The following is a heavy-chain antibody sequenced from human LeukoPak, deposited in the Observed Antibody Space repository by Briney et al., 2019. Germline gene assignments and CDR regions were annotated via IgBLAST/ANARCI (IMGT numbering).Heavy chain of an antibody. J-gene: IGHJ4*02. CDR3: ARASHDYGDYSHFDY. CDR1: GGSISSRNW. V-gene: IGHV4-4*02. Sequence: SETLSLTCAVSGGSISSRNWWSWVRQPPGKGLEWIGEIYHSGSTNYNPSLKTLVTISVDKSKNQFSLKLSSVTAADTAVYYCARASHDYGDYSHFDYWGQGTLVTVSS. D-gene: IGHD4-17*01. CDR2: IYHSGST.